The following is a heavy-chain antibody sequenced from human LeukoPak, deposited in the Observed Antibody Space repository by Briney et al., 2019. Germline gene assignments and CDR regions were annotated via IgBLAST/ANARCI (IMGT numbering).Heavy chain of an antibody. V-gene: IGHV3-48*01. D-gene: IGHD3-3*01. Sequence: PGGSLRLSCAASGFTFSSYSMSWVRQAPGKGLEWVSYISSSSSTIYYADSVKGRFTISRDNAKNSLYLQMNSLRAEDTAVYYCASGTIFGVVIMRYWGQGTLVTVSS. J-gene: IGHJ4*02. CDR2: ISSSSSTI. CDR1: GFTFSSYS. CDR3: ASGTIFGVVIMRY.